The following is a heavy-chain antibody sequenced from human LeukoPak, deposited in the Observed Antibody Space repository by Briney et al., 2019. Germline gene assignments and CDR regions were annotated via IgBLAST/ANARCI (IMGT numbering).Heavy chain of an antibody. J-gene: IGHJ5*02. Sequence: PGRSLRLSCAASGFTFSSYGMHWVRQAPGKGLEWVAVIWYDGSNKYYADSVKGRFTISRDNSKNTLYLQMNSLRAEDTAVYYCARDYSIAVAGNPASWGQGTLVTVSS. CDR1: GFTFSSYG. V-gene: IGHV3-33*01. CDR3: ARDYSIAVAGNPAS. D-gene: IGHD6-19*01. CDR2: IWYDGSNK.